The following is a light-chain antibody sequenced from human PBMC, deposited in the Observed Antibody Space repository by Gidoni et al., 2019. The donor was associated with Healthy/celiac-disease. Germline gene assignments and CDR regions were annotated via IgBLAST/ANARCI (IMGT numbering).Light chain of an antibody. J-gene: IGLJ2*01. CDR2: GKN. CDR3: NSRDSSGNHVV. Sequence: SELTQDPAVSVAMGQTVRITCQRDSLRSYYASWYQQKPGQAPVRVIYGKNNRPTGIPDRFSGSSSGNTASLTITGAQAEDEADYYCNSRDSSGNHVVFGGGTKLTVL. V-gene: IGLV3-19*01. CDR1: SLRSYY.